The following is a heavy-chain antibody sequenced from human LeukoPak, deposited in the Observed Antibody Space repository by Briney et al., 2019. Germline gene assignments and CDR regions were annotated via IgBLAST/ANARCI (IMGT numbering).Heavy chain of an antibody. V-gene: IGHV3-72*01. Sequence: GGPLRLSCAASGFTFSDRYMDWVRQAPGKGLEWVGCSRNKANSYTTEYAASVKGRFTVSRDDSNNSLYLQMNSLKTEDTAVYYCASSPAGRYTFEYWGQGTLVTVSS. CDR3: ASSPAGRYTFEY. D-gene: IGHD1-26*01. CDR2: SRNKANSYTT. CDR1: GFTFSDRY. J-gene: IGHJ4*02.